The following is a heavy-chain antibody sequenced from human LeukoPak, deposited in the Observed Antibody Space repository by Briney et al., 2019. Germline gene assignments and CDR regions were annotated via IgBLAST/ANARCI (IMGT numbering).Heavy chain of an antibody. CDR2: IIPILGIA. V-gene: IGHV1-69*04. D-gene: IGHD3-22*01. CDR1: GGTFSSYA. Sequence: ASVKVSCKASGGTFSSYAISWVRQAPGQGLEWMGRIIPILGIANYAQKFQGRVTITADKSTSTAYLELSSLRSEDTAVYYCARERPDTYYYDSSGYDDAFDIWGQGTMVTVSS. J-gene: IGHJ3*02. CDR3: ARERPDTYYYDSSGYDDAFDI.